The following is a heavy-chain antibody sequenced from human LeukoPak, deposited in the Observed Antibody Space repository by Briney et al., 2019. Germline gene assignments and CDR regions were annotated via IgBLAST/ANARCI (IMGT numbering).Heavy chain of an antibody. J-gene: IGHJ4*02. CDR2: IKDDGSEK. Sequence: GGSLRLSCAGSAFTFSSYWMSWVRQAPGKGPEWVANIKDDGSEKYYLDSVKGRFTISRDNAKNSLYLQINSLRAEDTAVYYCAKDSGWSIDFFDYWGQGTLVTVSS. D-gene: IGHD6-19*01. CDR1: AFTFSSYW. CDR3: AKDSGWSIDFFDY. V-gene: IGHV3-7*03.